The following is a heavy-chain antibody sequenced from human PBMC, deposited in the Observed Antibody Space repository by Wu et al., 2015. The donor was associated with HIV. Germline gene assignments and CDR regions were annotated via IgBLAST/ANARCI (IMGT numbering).Heavy chain of an antibody. D-gene: IGHD7-27*01. V-gene: IGHV1-46*01. CDR1: GYTFTNYY. J-gene: IGHJ4*02. CDR2: INPTDGST. Sequence: QVQLVQSGAEVKKPGASVKVSCKASGYTFTNYYIHWVRQAPGQGLQWMGIINPTDGSTTYALKFQGRIAMTSDTSTGTVYMELTSLGSEDTAVYYCARDPHWGSIHYYLDYWGQGALVTVSS. CDR3: ARDPHWGSIHYYLDY.